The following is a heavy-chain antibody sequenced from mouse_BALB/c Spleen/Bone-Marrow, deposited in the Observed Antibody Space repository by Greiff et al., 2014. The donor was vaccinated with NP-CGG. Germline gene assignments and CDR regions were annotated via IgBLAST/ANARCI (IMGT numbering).Heavy chain of an antibody. D-gene: IGHD1-1*01. J-gene: IGHJ1*01. CDR2: INPYNGDT. CDR3: AREGGYYYGSSPYFDV. Sequence: EVQLQQSGPELVKPGASVKISCKASGYSFTGYFMNWVMQSHGKSLEWIGRINPYNGDTFYNQKFKGKATLTVDKSFSTAHMELRSLASEDSAVYYCAREGGYYYGSSPYFDVWGAGTTVTVSS. V-gene: IGHV1-20*02. CDR1: GYSFTGYF.